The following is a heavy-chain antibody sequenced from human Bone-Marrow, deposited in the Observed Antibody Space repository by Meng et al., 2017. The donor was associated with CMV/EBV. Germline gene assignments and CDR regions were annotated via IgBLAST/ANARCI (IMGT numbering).Heavy chain of an antibody. D-gene: IGHD2-2*01. CDR3: AMGGIVVVPAAIPALHYYYYDGMDV. CDR1: GGTFSSYA. V-gene: IGHV1-69*10. CDR2: IIPTLGIA. Sequence: SVKVYRKASGGTFSSYAICWVRQARGQGLEWMGGIIPTLGIANYAQKFQGRVTITADKSTSTAYMELSSLRSEDTAVYYCAMGGIVVVPAAIPALHYYYYDGMDVWGQGTTVTVSS. J-gene: IGHJ6*02.